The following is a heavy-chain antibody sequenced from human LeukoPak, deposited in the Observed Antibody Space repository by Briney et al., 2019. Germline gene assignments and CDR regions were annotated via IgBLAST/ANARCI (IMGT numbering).Heavy chain of an antibody. D-gene: IGHD4-17*01. CDR3: ARGAGDYWYFDL. V-gene: IGHV1-69*13. CDR2: IIPIFGTA. J-gene: IGHJ2*01. Sequence: SVKVSCKASVGTFSSYAISWVRQAPGQGLEWMGGIIPIFGTANYAQRFQGRVTITADESTSTAYMELSSLRSEDTAVYYCARGAGDYWYFDLWGRGTLVTVSS. CDR1: VGTFSSYA.